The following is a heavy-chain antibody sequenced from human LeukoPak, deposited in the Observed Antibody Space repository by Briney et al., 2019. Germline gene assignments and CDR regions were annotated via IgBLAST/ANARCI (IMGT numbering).Heavy chain of an antibody. CDR2: IYTSGST. CDR1: GDSISSASHY. Sequence: PSETLSLTCTISGDSISSASHYWSWIRQPAGKGREWIGRIYTSGSTNYNPSLKSRVTISVDTSKNQFSLKLSSVTAADTAVYYCAREGQGAFDIWGQGTMVTVSS. V-gene: IGHV4-61*02. CDR3: AREGQGAFDI. J-gene: IGHJ3*02.